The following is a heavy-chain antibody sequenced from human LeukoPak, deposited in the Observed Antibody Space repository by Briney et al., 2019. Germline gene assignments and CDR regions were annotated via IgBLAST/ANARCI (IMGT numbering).Heavy chain of an antibody. V-gene: IGHV1-69*01. CDR1: GGAFSSYA. D-gene: IGHD3-10*01. CDR2: IIPIFGTA. CDR3: ARDRLYGSGSSQPFDY. Sequence: SVKVSCKASGGAFSSYAISWVRQAPGQGLEWMGGIIPIFGTANYAQKFQGRVTITADESTSTAYMELSSLRSEDTAVYYCARDRLYGSGSSQPFDYWGQGTLVTVSS. J-gene: IGHJ4*02.